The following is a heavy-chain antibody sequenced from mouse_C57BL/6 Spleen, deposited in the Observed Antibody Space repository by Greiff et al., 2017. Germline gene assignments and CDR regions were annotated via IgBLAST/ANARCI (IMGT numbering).Heavy chain of an antibody. CDR1: GFTFSSYA. CDR3: TRVNPGDAMDY. V-gene: IGHV5-9-1*02. Sequence: EVKLVESGEGLVKPGGSLKLSCAASGFTFSSYAMSWVRQTPEKRLEWVAYISSGGDYTYYADNVKGRFTISRDNARNTLYLQMSSLKSEDTAMYYCTRVNPGDAMDYWGQGTSVTVSS. J-gene: IGHJ4*01. CDR2: ISSGGDYT.